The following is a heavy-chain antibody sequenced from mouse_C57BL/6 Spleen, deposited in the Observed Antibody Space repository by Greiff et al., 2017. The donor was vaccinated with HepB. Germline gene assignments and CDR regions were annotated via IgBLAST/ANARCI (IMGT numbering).Heavy chain of an antibody. D-gene: IGHD2-2*01. V-gene: IGHV5-4*01. CDR1: GFTFSSYA. J-gene: IGHJ3*01. Sequence: VQLKESGGGLVKPGGSLKLSCAASGFTFSSYAMSWVRQTPEKRLEWVATISDGGSYTYYPDNVKGRFTISRDNAKNNLYLQMSHLKSEDTAMYYCARDQGGLRAWFAYWGQGTLVTVSA. CDR3: ARDQGGLRAWFAY. CDR2: ISDGGSYT.